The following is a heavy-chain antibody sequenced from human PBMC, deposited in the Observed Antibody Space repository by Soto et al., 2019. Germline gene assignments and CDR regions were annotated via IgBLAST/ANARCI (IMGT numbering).Heavy chain of an antibody. CDR3: ARESAYDRFWNGRLIPTDYYYYGMDV. V-gene: IGHV4-59*01. D-gene: IGHD3-3*01. Sequence: SETLSLTCTVSGGSISSYYWSWIRQPPGKGLEWIGYIYYSGSTNYNPSLKSRVTISVDTSKNQFSLKLSSVTAADTAVYYCARESAYDRFWNGRLIPTDYYYYGMDVWGQGTTVTVSS. CDR2: IYYSGST. CDR1: GGSISSYY. J-gene: IGHJ6*02.